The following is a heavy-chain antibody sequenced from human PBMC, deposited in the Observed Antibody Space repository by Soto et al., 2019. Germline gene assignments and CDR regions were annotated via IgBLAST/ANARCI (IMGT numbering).Heavy chain of an antibody. CDR3: ARAVGYSDASDFYSFAY. CDR1: GYDFTHYW. CDR2: IYPGDSDT. D-gene: IGHD3-3*01. Sequence: PGGSLKISCRGSGYDFTHYWIAWVRQTPGKGLEWMGVIYPGDSDTKYSPSFQGQVTISVDRSIDTAYLQRSSLKASDTAVYYCARAVGYSDASDFYSFAYWGQGTPVTVSS. V-gene: IGHV5-51*01. J-gene: IGHJ4*02.